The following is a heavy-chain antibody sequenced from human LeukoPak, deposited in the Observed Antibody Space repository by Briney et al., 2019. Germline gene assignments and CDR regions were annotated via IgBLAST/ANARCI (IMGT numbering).Heavy chain of an antibody. CDR1: GGTFSSYA. CDR3: ARGRANDFWSGYYQSNWFDP. V-gene: IGHV1-69*04. Sequence: GASVKVSCKASGGTFSSYAISWVRQAPGQGLGWMGRIIPILGIANYAQKFQGRVTITADKSTSTAYMELSSLRSEDTAVYYCARGRANDFWSGYYQSNWFDPWGQGTLVTVSS. D-gene: IGHD3-3*01. CDR2: IIPILGIA. J-gene: IGHJ5*02.